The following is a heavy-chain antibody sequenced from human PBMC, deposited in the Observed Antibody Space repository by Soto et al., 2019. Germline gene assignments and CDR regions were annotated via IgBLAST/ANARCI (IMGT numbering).Heavy chain of an antibody. CDR1: RDTFTSYY. D-gene: IGHD5-12*01. Sequence: RASVKVSCKAPRDTFTSYYMHWVRQAPGQGLEWMGIINPSGGSTSYAQKFQGRVTMTRDTSTSTVYMELSSLRSEDTALYYCAKDMGYDLSPLGYFDYWGQGTLVTVSS. CDR3: AKDMGYDLSPLGYFDY. V-gene: IGHV1-46*01. J-gene: IGHJ4*02. CDR2: INPSGGST.